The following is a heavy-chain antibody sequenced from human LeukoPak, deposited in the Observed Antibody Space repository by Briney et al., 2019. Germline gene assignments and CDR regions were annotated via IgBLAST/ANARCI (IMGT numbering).Heavy chain of an antibody. Sequence: SETLSLTCTVSGGSISSYYWSWIRQPAGKGLEWIGYIFYSGSTSYNPSLKSRVTISADMSKNQFSLILSSVTAADTAVYYCARQNNRFDPWGQGTLVTVSS. CDR1: GGSISSYY. CDR3: ARQNNRFDP. V-gene: IGHV4-59*08. CDR2: IFYSGST. J-gene: IGHJ5*02.